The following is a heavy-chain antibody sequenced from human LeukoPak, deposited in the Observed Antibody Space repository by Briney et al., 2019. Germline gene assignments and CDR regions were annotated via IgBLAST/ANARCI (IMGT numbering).Heavy chain of an antibody. CDR2: IWSDGSNK. V-gene: IGHV3-33*01. D-gene: IGHD2-2*01. CDR3: ARDYCRSSSCQDY. CDR1: GFTFSSYG. J-gene: IGHJ4*02. Sequence: GGSLRLSCAASGFTFSSYGMHWVRQAPGKGLEWVAVIWSDGSNKYYADSAKGRFTISRDNSKNSLYLQMNSLSTEDTAVYYCARDYCRSSSCQDYWGQGTLVTVS.